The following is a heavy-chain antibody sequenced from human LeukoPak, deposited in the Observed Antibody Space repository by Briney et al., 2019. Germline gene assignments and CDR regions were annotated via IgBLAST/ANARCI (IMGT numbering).Heavy chain of an antibody. CDR2: IRYDGSNK. CDR1: GFTFSSYG. Sequence: GGSLRLSCAASGFTFSSYGMHWVRQAPGKGLEWVAFIRYDGSNKYYADSVKGRFTISRDNSQNTVFLQVNSLRAEDTAVYYCARARGWQPSPIGYWGQGTLVTVSS. CDR3: ARARGWQPSPIGY. V-gene: IGHV3-30*02. J-gene: IGHJ4*02. D-gene: IGHD6-19*01.